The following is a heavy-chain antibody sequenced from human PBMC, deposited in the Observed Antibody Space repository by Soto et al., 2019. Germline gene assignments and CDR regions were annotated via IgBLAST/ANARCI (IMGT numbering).Heavy chain of an antibody. V-gene: IGHV4-34*01. Sequence: SETLSLTCDVYGGTFSVYYWSLIRQPPGKGLEWIGYINHSGRTNYNPSLKSRVTISVDTSKNQLSLNLNFVTAADTAVYYCARVYGTFDIWGQGTMVTVSS. CDR3: ARVYGTFDI. J-gene: IGHJ3*02. CDR2: INHSGRT. CDR1: GGTFSVYY. D-gene: IGHD4-17*01.